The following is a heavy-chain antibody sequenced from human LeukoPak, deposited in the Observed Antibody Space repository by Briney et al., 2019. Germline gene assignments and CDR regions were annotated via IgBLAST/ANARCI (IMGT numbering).Heavy chain of an antibody. CDR1: GGSISSYY. CDR3: ARDKEGYDSSGYYSSPLDY. J-gene: IGHJ4*02. Sequence: SETLSLTCTVSGGSISSYYWSWIRQPPGKGLEWIGYIYYSGSTNYNPSLKSRVTISVDTSKNQFSLKLSSVTAADTAVYCCARDKEGYDSSGYYSSPLDYWGQGTLVTVSS. V-gene: IGHV4-59*12. D-gene: IGHD3-22*01. CDR2: IYYSGST.